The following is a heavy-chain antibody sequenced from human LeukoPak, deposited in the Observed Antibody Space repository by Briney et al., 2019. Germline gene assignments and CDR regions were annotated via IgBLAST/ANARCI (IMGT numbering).Heavy chain of an antibody. CDR1: TVTVSSMY. V-gene: IGHV3-66*01. CDR3: ARGFRGWYAEGFDY. Sequence: GGSLRLSCAIPTVTVSSMYMSWVRQAPGGGLEWVSIIYSGGSIYHADSVKGRFSISRDTFKNTLHLQMNSLRAEDTAVYYCARGFRGWYAEGFDYWGQGTVVTVSS. J-gene: IGHJ4*02. D-gene: IGHD6-19*01. CDR2: IYSGGSI.